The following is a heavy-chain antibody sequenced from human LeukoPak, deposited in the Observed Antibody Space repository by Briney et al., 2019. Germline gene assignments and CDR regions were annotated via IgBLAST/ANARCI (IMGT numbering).Heavy chain of an antibody. V-gene: IGHV4-59*12. CDR1: GGSISSYY. Sequence: SETLSLTCTVSGGSISSYYWSWIRQPPGKGLEWIGYIYYSGSTNYNPSLKSRVTISVDTSKNQFSLKLGSVTAADTAVYYCARLVYGSGSYSSGRDDYWGQGTLVTVSS. CDR2: IYYSGST. J-gene: IGHJ4*02. CDR3: ARLVYGSGSYSSGRDDY. D-gene: IGHD3-10*01.